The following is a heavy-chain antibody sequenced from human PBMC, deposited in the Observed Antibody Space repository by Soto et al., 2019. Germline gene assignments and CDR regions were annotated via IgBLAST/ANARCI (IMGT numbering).Heavy chain of an antibody. CDR3: ARVLCSVTGCYSMSVDY. CDR2: IYHSGST. CDR1: GASISSSNW. D-gene: IGHD2-2*02. Sequence: QVQLQESGPGLVKPSGTLSLTCAVSGASISSSNWWSWVRQPPGKGLEWIGEIYHSGSTSYNPSLKSRVTISVAKSKNQFSLRLRSVTAADTAIYYCARVLCSVTGCYSMSVDYWGQGTLVTVSS. V-gene: IGHV4-4*02. J-gene: IGHJ4*02.